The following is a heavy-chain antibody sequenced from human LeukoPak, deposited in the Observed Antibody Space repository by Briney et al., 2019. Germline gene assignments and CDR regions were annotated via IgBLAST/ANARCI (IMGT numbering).Heavy chain of an antibody. J-gene: IGHJ4*02. CDR2: IYYSGST. Sequence: SETLSLTCTVSGGSISSYYWSWIRQPPGKGLEWIGYIYYSGSTNSNPSLKSRVTISVDTSKNQFSLKLSSVTAADTAVYYCARRVAVNPRYYFDYWGQGTLVTVSS. CDR3: ARRVAVNPRYYFDY. D-gene: IGHD4-17*01. CDR1: GGSISSYY. V-gene: IGHV4-59*08.